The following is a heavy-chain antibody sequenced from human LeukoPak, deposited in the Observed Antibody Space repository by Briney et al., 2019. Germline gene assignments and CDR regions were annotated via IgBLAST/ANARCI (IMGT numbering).Heavy chain of an antibody. CDR2: IYHSGST. CDR1: GGSISSGGYS. CDR3: ASTMVRGVIYHDI. D-gene: IGHD3-10*01. J-gene: IGHJ3*02. V-gene: IGHV4-30-2*01. Sequence: SETLSLTCAVSGGSISSGGYSWSWIRQPPGKGLEWIGYIYHSGSTYYNPSLKSRVTISVHRSKNQFSLKLSSVTAADTAVYYCASTMVRGVIYHDIWGQGTMVTVSS.